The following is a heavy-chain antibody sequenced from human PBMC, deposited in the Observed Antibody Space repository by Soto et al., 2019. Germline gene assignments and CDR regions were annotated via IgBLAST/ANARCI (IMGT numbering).Heavy chain of an antibody. D-gene: IGHD2-15*01. V-gene: IGHV4-4*02. CDR2: IYYSGTT. J-gene: IGHJ4*02. CDR3: ARDQGYCSGGSCYGFDS. CDR1: VGSISSSNW. Sequence: SETLSLTCAVSVGSISSSNWLSWVRQSPGKGLEWIGEIYYSGTTKYNPSLKSRVTISVDKSKNQFSLKMYSVTAADTAVYYCARDQGYCSGGSCYGFDSWGQGTPVTVSS.